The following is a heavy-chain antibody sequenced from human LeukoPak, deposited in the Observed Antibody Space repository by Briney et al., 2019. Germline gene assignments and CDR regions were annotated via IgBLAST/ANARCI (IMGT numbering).Heavy chain of an antibody. Sequence: SVKVSCKASGGTFSSYAISWVRQAPGQGLEWMGRIIPIFGIANYAQKFQGRVTITADKSTSTAYMELSSLRPEDTAVYYCARDGYSGSYRALLDYWSQGTLVTVSS. CDR1: GGTFSSYA. V-gene: IGHV1-69*04. D-gene: IGHD1-26*01. CDR3: ARDGYSGSYRALLDY. J-gene: IGHJ4*02. CDR2: IIPIFGIA.